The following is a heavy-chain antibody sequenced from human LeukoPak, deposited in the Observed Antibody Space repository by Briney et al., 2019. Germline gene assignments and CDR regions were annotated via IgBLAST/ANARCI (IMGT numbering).Heavy chain of an antibody. Sequence: PSETLSLTCTVSGGSISSYYWSWIRQPAGKGLEWIGRIYTSGSTNYNPSLKSRVTMSVDTSKNQFSLNLSSVTAADTAVYYCARAPYYGHYPNPYYYYMDVWGKGTTVSVSS. J-gene: IGHJ6*03. CDR1: GGSISSYY. CDR2: IYTSGST. D-gene: IGHD4-17*01. CDR3: ARAPYYGHYPNPYYYYMDV. V-gene: IGHV4-4*07.